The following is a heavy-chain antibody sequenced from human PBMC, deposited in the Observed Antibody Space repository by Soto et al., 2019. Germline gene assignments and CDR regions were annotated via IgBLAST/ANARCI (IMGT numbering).Heavy chain of an antibody. CDR3: AKSSGWFDH. Sequence: SETLSLTCTVSGGSFNGYYWSWIRQPAGKGLEWIGRLYTTTGSTTYNPSLKSRVTMSVDTSKNLFFLKLSSVTAADTAVYYCAKSSGWFDHWGQG. CDR1: GGSFNGYY. J-gene: IGHJ5*02. D-gene: IGHD6-19*01. CDR2: LYTTTGST. V-gene: IGHV4-4*07.